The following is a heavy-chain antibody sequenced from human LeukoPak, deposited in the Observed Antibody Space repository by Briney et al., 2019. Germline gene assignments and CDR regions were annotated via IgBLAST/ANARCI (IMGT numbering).Heavy chain of an antibody. CDR3: ARGYFDWLSPEVNWFDP. CDR2: IYYSGST. CDR1: GGSISSYY. J-gene: IGHJ5*02. V-gene: IGHV4-59*01. Sequence: PSETLSLTCTVSGGSISSYYWSWLRQPPGKGLEWIGYIYYSGSTNYNPSLKSRVTISVDTSKNQFSLKLSSVTAADTAVYHCARGYFDWLSPEVNWFDPWGQGTLVTVSS. D-gene: IGHD3-9*01.